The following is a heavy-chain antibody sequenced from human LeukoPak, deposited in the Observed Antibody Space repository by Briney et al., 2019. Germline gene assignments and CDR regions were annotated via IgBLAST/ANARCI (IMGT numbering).Heavy chain of an antibody. Sequence: PGGSLRLSCAASGFTLSSYGMIWVRQARGKGREWGSAISGSGGSTYCADSVKGRLTSSRDNSKNTLYLKMTSLRAEDTAVYYCAKGHGWEASYYYYYMDVWGKGPTVTISS. CDR3: AKGHGWEASYYYYYMDV. V-gene: IGHV3-23*01. CDR1: GFTLSSYG. J-gene: IGHJ6*03. CDR2: ISGSGGST. D-gene: IGHD1-26*01.